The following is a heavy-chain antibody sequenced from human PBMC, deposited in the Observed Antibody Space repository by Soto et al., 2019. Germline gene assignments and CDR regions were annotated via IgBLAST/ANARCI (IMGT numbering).Heavy chain of an antibody. J-gene: IGHJ4*02. CDR1: GFTFSSYA. V-gene: IGHV3-30-3*01. D-gene: IGHD3-16*01. CDR2: MSYDGSNK. Sequence: QVQLVESGGGVVQPGRSLRLSCAASGFTFSSYAMHWVRRAPGKGLEWMAVMSYDGSNKYYPDSVKGRFTISRDNSKNTLYLLMNSLRPEDTAMYYCARDGGAYWGQGTLVIVSS. CDR3: ARDGGAY.